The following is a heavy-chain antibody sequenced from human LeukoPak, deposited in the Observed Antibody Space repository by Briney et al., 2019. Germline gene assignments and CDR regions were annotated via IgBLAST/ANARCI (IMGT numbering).Heavy chain of an antibody. CDR2: INPNSGGT. V-gene: IGHV1-2*02. CDR1: GYTFTGYY. J-gene: IGHJ4*02. D-gene: IGHD1-26*01. Sequence: ASVKVSCKASGYTFTGYYMHWVRQAPGQGLEWMGWINPNSGGTNYAQKFQGRVTMTRDTSISTAYMELSRLRSDDTAVYYCARARFRSIVGAISEVNYGGQGTLVTVSS. CDR3: ARARFRSIVGAISEVNY.